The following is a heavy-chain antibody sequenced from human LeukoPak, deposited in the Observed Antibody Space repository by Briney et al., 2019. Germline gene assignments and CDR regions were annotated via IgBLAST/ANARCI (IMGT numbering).Heavy chain of an antibody. Sequence: SETLSLTCTVSGGSINNYYWSWIRQPAGQGLEWIGRIYTRESTNYNPSLKSRVTMSVDTSKNQFSLKLSSVTAADTAVYYCARGRYCSADICAGGDAFDIWGQGTMVSVSS. CDR2: IYTREST. J-gene: IGHJ3*02. CDR1: GGSINNYY. V-gene: IGHV4-4*07. CDR3: ARGRYCSADICAGGDAFDI. D-gene: IGHD2-15*01.